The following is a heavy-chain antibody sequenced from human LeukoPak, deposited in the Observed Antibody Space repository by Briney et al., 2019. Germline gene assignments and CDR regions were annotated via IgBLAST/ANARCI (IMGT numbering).Heavy chain of an antibody. CDR1: GFTFSKYG. Sequence: PGGSLTLSCAASGFTFSKYGIHWVRQAPGKGLEWVAVIWYDGRTKYYADSVKGRFTISRDNSKNTLYLQMNSLRAEETAVYYCARDFEYSSSSGVYWGQGTLVTVSS. CDR2: IWYDGRTK. V-gene: IGHV3-33*08. D-gene: IGHD5-12*01. CDR3: ARDFEYSSSSGVY. J-gene: IGHJ4*02.